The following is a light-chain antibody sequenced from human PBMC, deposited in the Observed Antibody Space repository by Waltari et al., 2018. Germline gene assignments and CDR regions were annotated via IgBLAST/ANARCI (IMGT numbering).Light chain of an antibody. J-gene: IGKJ4*01. Sequence: DIQLTQSPSSLSASVGDRVTITCRASQGISTYLNWYQHKPGKAPKLLISGASSLRSGVPSRFSGSGSGTFFSLTISTLQSEDVATYYCQQSYSTPGLSFGGGTKVEIK. CDR2: GAS. CDR3: QQSYSTPGLS. CDR1: QGISTY. V-gene: IGKV1-39*01.